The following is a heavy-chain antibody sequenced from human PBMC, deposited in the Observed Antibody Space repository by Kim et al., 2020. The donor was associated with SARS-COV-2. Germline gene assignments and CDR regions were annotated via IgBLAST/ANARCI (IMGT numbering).Heavy chain of an antibody. J-gene: IGHJ3*02. CDR1: GGSISSSSYY. D-gene: IGHD6-13*01. CDR2: IYYSGST. V-gene: IGHV4-39*01. CDR3: AITFAAAEDAFDI. Sequence: SETLSLTCTVSGGSISSSSYYWGWIRQPPGKGLEWIGCIYYSGSTYYNPSLKSRVTISVDTSKNQFSLKLSSVTAADTAVYYCAITFAAAEDAFDIWGQGTMVTVSS.